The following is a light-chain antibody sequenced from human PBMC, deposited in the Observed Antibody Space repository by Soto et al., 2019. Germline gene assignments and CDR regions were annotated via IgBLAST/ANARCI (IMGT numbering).Light chain of an antibody. CDR2: GAS. Sequence: GLTDSPGTMYFSALARCTLPSGLSQSVSSSYLAWYQQKPGQAPRLLIYGASSRASGIPDRVSGSGSGTDFTLTISRLEPEDFAVYYCQQYGSSPWTFGQGTKVDIK. V-gene: IGKV3-20*01. CDR1: QSVSSSY. J-gene: IGKJ1*01. CDR3: QQYGSSPWT.